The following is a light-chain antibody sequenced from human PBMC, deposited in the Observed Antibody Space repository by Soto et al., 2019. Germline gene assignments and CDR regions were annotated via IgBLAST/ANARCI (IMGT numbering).Light chain of an antibody. CDR2: AAS. CDR3: QQFDTSEWT. V-gene: IGKV1-9*01. Sequence: DIQLTQSPSFLSASVGDRVTITCRASQGISSSLAWYHQKPGKAPKLLIYAASTLESGVPSRFSGSESGTEFSLTISRLEPEDFAVYYCQQFDTSEWTFGQGTKVDIK. CDR1: QGISSS. J-gene: IGKJ1*01.